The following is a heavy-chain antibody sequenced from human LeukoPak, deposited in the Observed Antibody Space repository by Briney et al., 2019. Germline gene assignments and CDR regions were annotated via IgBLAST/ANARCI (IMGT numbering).Heavy chain of an antibody. V-gene: IGHV3-53*01. CDR1: GFTVSRNY. CDR2: IYSGGTT. Sequence: GGSLRLSCAASGFTVSRNYMSWVRQAPGKGLEWVSTIYSGGTTYYADSVKGRFTISRDNSKNTLYLQLNSLRGEDTAVYYCARAYCSSTNCSTNFFDYWGQGTLVTVSS. CDR3: ARAYCSSTNCSTNFFDY. J-gene: IGHJ4*02. D-gene: IGHD2-2*01.